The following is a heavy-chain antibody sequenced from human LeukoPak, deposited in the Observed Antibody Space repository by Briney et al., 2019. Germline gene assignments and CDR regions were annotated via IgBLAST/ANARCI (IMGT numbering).Heavy chain of an antibody. CDR3: AREGLRFLEWFPRGYMDV. V-gene: IGHV3-48*01. CDR2: ISSSSSTI. CDR1: GFTFSSHS. J-gene: IGHJ6*03. D-gene: IGHD3-3*01. Sequence: GGSLRLSCVASGFTFSSHSMNWVRQAPGKGLEWVSYISSSSSTIYYADSVKGRFTISRDNAKNSLYLQMNSLRAEDTAVYYCAREGLRFLEWFPRGYMDVWGKGTTVTVSS.